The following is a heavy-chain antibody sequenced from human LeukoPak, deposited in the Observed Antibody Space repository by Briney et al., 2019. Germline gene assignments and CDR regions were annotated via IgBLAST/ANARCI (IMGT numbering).Heavy chain of an antibody. Sequence: GSLVKVSCKASGGTFSSYAISWVRQAPGQGLEWMGGIIPIFGTANYAQKFQGRVTITADKSTSTAYMELSSLRSEDTAVYYCATSPSDIVVVPDREPYYYGMDVWGKGTTVTVSS. CDR2: IIPIFGTA. J-gene: IGHJ6*04. CDR1: GGTFSSYA. CDR3: ATSPSDIVVVPDREPYYYGMDV. V-gene: IGHV1-69*06. D-gene: IGHD2-2*01.